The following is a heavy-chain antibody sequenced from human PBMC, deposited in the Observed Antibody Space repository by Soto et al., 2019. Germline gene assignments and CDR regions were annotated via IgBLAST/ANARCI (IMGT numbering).Heavy chain of an antibody. D-gene: IGHD6-6*01. CDR1: GGSISSYY. CDR2: IYYSGST. Sequence: PSETLSLTCTVSGGSISSYYWSWIRQPPGKGLEWIGYIYYSGSTNYNPSLKSRVTISVDTSKNQFSLKLSSVTAADTAVYYCARDKPWSSSPNYYYYYGMDVWGQGTTVTVSS. J-gene: IGHJ6*02. CDR3: ARDKPWSSSPNYYYYYGMDV. V-gene: IGHV4-59*01.